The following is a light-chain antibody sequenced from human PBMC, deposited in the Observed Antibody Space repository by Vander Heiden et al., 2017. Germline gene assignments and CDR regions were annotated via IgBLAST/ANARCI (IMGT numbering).Light chain of an antibody. J-gene: IGKJ4*01. Sequence: EIVMTQSQATLSVSPGEGASLSCWASQRVGSQLAWYQQKPGQAPRLLIYGTSTRAAGVPARFSGSGSGTHFTLTIASLQSEDFAVYYCQQYERWPLTFGGGTKVEIK. CDR1: QRVGSQ. V-gene: IGKV3-15*01. CDR3: QQYERWPLT. CDR2: GTS.